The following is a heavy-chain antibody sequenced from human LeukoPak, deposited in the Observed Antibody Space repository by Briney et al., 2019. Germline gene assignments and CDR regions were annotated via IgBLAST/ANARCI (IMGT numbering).Heavy chain of an antibody. CDR3: ASPGPGGAAAGLFDY. Sequence: GGSLRLSCAAFGSTVSNNFLSWVRQAPGKGLEWVSVLYSGGTTFYADSVKGRFTISRDDSMNTLYLQMKSLRPEDTAVYYCASPGPGGAAAGLFDYWGQGTLVTVSS. J-gene: IGHJ4*02. D-gene: IGHD6-13*01. CDR1: GSTVSNNF. CDR2: LYSGGTT. V-gene: IGHV3-53*05.